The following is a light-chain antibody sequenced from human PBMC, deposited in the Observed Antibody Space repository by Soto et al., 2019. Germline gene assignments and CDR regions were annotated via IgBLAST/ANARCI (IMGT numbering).Light chain of an antibody. CDR3: QTWGTGFHVV. Sequence: QPVLTQSPSASASLGASVKLTCTLSSGHSDYAIAWHQQQPEKGPRYLMKVNSDGSHSKGDGIPDRFSGSSSGAERYLTISSLQSDDEADYYCQTWGTGFHVVFGGGTKLTVL. V-gene: IGLV4-69*01. CDR2: VNSDGSH. CDR1: SGHSDYA. J-gene: IGLJ2*01.